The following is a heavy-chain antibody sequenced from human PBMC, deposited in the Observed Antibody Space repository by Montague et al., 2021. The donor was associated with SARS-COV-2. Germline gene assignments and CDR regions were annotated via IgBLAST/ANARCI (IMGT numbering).Heavy chain of an antibody. Sequence: PALVTTTQTITLTCTFSGFSLSTSGIRASWIRQPPGKALEWLARXDWXSYKFYSTSLKTRLTISKDTSKNPVVLTMTNMDPVDTATYYCARSYYDILTAYYTPFDYWGQGTLVTVSS. V-gene: IGHV2-70*04. CDR2: XDWXSYK. D-gene: IGHD3-9*01. J-gene: IGHJ4*02. CDR1: GFSLSTSGIR. CDR3: ARSYYDILTAYYTPFDY.